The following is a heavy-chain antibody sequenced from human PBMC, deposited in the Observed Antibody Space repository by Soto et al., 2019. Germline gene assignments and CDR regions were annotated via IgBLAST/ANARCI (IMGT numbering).Heavy chain of an antibody. CDR1: GYTFTGYY. J-gene: IGHJ4*02. D-gene: IGHD6-6*01. V-gene: IGHV1-2*02. CDR3: ARGGSSSLDY. CDR2: INPNSGGT. Sequence: QVQLVQSGDEVKKPGASVKVSCKASGYTFTGYYMHWVRQAHGQGPEWMGWINPNSGGTTYAQKFQGRVTVTRDTSISTAYMELSSLRSDDTAVYYCARGGSSSLDYWGQGTLVTVSA.